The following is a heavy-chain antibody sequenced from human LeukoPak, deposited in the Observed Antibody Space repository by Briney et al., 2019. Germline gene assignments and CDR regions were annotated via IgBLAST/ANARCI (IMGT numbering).Heavy chain of an antibody. CDR2: INPNSGGT. J-gene: IGHJ4*02. CDR3: ARGTLYYYDSSGYPNFDY. D-gene: IGHD3-22*01. Sequence: ASVKVSCKASGYTFTGYYMHWVRQAPGQGLEWMGRINPNSGGTNYAQKFQGRVTMTRDTSISTACMELSRLRSDDPAVYYCARGTLYYYDSSGYPNFDYWGQGTLVTVSS. V-gene: IGHV1-2*06. CDR1: GYTFTGYY.